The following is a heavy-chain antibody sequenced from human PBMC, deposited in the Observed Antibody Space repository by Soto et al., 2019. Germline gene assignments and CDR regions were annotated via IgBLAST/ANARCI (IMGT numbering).Heavy chain of an antibody. CDR1: GGSVSSGSYY. CDR3: ARGMEGYWNWFDP. V-gene: IGHV4-61*01. D-gene: IGHD2-21*01. CDR2: IYYSGST. J-gene: IGHJ5*02. Sequence: PSETLSLTCTVSGGSVSSGSYYWSWIRQPPGKGLEWIGYIYYSGSTNYNPSLKSRVTISVDTSKNQFSLKLSSVTAADTAVYYCARGMEGYWNWFDPWGQGTLVTVSS.